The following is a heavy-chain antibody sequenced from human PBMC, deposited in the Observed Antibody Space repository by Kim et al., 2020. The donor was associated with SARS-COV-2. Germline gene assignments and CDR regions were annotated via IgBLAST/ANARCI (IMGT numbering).Heavy chain of an antibody. D-gene: IGHD5-12*01. CDR1: GGSISSYY. V-gene: IGHV4-59*13. Sequence: SETLSLTCTVSGGSISSYYWSWIRQPPGKGLEWIGYIYYSGSTNYNPSLKSRVTISVDTSKNQFSLKLSSVTAADTAVYYCASGYDWRGYFDYWGQGTLVTVSS. CDR3: ASGYDWRGYFDY. CDR2: IYYSGST. J-gene: IGHJ4*02.